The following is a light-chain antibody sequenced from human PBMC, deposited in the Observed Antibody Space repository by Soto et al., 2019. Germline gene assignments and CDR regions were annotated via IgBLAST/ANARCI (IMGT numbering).Light chain of an antibody. V-gene: IGKV1-8*01. J-gene: IGKJ1*01. CDR2: AAS. CDR1: HGISSY. Sequence: AIRMTQSPSSLSASTGDRVTITCRASHGISSYLAWYQQKPGKASKLLIYAASTLQSGVPSRFSGSGSGTDFTLTIRCLQSEDFATYYYPQYYRYRTLSKRTKVEIK. CDR3: PQYYRYRT.